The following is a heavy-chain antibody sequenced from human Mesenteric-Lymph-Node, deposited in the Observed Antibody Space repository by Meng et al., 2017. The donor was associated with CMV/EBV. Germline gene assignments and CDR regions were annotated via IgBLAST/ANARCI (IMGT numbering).Heavy chain of an antibody. V-gene: IGHV3-30*02. Sequence: GGSLRLSCAASGFSFSNYGMHWVRQAPGKGLAWVAFIRDDGSNKYYAESVKGRFTISRDNSKNTLYLQMSSLRAEDTAVYSCAKALNPYQYGVTISGEVIHWCMDVWGQGTTVTVSS. J-gene: IGHJ6*02. CDR2: IRDDGSNK. CDR3: AKALNPYQYGVTISGEVIHWCMDV. CDR1: GFSFSNYG. D-gene: IGHD3-3*01.